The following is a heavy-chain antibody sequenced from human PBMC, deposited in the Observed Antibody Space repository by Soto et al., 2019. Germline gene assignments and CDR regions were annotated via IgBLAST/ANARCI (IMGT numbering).Heavy chain of an antibody. CDR2: IYHSGST. D-gene: IGHD1-26*01. CDR1: GGSISSSNW. Sequence: SSETLSLTCAVSGGSISSSNWWSWVRQPPGKGLEWIGEIYHSGSTNYNPSLKSRVTISVDKSKNQFSLKLSSVTAADTAVYYGARETRGCTPGIWGQGTMVTVS. CDR3: ARETRGCTPGI. J-gene: IGHJ3*02. V-gene: IGHV4-4*02.